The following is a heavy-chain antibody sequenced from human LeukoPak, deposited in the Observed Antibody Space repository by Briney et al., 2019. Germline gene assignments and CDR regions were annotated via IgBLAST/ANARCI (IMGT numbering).Heavy chain of an antibody. Sequence: GGSLRLSCAASGFTFSTFAMIWVRQAPGKGLERVSAISDTGNTYHADSVKGRFTISRDSSKNTLFLQMNRLRPEDAAVYYCAKAPVTTCRGAFCYPFDYWGLGTLVTVSS. D-gene: IGHD2-15*01. V-gene: IGHV3-23*01. CDR1: GFTFSTFA. J-gene: IGHJ4*02. CDR2: ISDTGNT. CDR3: AKAPVTTCRGAFCYPFDY.